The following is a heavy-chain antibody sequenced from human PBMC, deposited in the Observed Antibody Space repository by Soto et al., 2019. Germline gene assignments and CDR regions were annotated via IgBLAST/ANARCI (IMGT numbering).Heavy chain of an antibody. CDR2: ISYDGRNK. J-gene: IGHJ6*03. CDR3: AIVRRTTGTTSSYMDV. V-gene: IGHV3-30*03. D-gene: IGHD1-1*01. CDR1: GFTFSSYG. Sequence: PGGSLRLSCAASGFTFSSYGMHWVRQAPGKGLEWVAVISYDGRNKYYADSVTGRFTISRDNSKNTLYLQMNSRRAEDTAVYYCAIVRRTTGTTSSYMDVWGKATTVTVSS.